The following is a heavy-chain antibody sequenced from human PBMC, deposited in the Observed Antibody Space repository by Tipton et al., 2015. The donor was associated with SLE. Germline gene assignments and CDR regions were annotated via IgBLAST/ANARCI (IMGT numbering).Heavy chain of an antibody. CDR2: IYYSGST. V-gene: IGHV4-59*11. CDR3: ARGFSMVRSYMDV. J-gene: IGHJ6*03. Sequence: TLSLTCTVSGGSISSHYWSWIRQPPGKGLEWIGYIYYSGSTNYNPSLKSRVTISVDTSKNQFSLKLSSVTAADTAVYYCARGFSMVRSYMDVWGKGTTVTVSS. D-gene: IGHD3-10*01. CDR1: GGSISSHY.